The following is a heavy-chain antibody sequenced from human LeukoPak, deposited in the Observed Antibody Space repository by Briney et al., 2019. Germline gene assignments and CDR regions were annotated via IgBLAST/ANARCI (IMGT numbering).Heavy chain of an antibody. J-gene: IGHJ4*02. Sequence: VASVKVSCKASGYTFTGYYIHWVRQAPGQGLEWMGWINPNSGDTNYAQKFQARVTMTRDTSISTAYMELNRLTSDDTAVYYCARDTERKAYCFGDCFAPFYWGQGTLVTVSS. V-gene: IGHV1-2*02. CDR1: GYTFTGYY. CDR3: ARDTERKAYCFGDCFAPFY. D-gene: IGHD2-21*02. CDR2: INPNSGDT.